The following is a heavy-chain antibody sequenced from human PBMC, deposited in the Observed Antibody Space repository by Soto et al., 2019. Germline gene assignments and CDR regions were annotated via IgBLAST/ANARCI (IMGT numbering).Heavy chain of an antibody. CDR2: IFYRGSS. D-gene: IGHD7-27*01. CDR1: GGSFDNYY. V-gene: IGHV4-59*01. CDR3: ATGVFVPATYFYYGVDV. J-gene: IGHJ6*02. Sequence: QVQLQEAGPGLVKPSETLSLACTVSGGSFDNYYWSWIRQPPGGGLEWIGYIFYRGSSNYNPSLKSRVTISIDTSKHQLALKLSPVTAADSAVYYCATGVFVPATYFYYGVDVWGHGTAVTVSS.